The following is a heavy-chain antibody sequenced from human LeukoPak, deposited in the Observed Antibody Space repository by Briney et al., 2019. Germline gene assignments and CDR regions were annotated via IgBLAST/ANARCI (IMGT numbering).Heavy chain of an antibody. D-gene: IGHD2/OR15-2a*01. CDR2: ISPDGSSA. CDR3: ARVSFCPRCHFDY. CDR1: GXSFSSYW. J-gene: IGHJ4*02. Sequence: GGSLRLSCAASGXSFSSYWLHWVRQAPGKGLVWVARISPDGSSALSADSVRGRFTISRDNADNTLYLQLNSLRAEDTAVYYCARVSFCPRCHFDYWGQGTLVTVSS. V-gene: IGHV3-74*03.